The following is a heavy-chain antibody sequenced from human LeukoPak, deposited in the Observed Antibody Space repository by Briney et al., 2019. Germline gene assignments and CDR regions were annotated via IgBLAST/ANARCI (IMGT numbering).Heavy chain of an antibody. J-gene: IGHJ5*02. V-gene: IGHV1-46*01. CDR2: INPSGSST. CDR1: GYRFTSHY. Sequence: ASVKVSCKASGYRFTSHYMHWVRQAPGQGLEWLGLINPSGSSTLYAQKFQGRVTMTRDMSTTTDYMELSSLRSEDTAVYYCARDNSVGDVAWWFDPWGQGTLVTVSS. CDR3: ARDNSVGDVAWWFDP. D-gene: IGHD1-26*01.